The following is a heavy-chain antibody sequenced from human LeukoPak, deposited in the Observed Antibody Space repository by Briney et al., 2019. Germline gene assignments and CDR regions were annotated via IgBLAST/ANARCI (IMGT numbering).Heavy chain of an antibody. J-gene: IGHJ4*02. Sequence: SETLSLTCAVSGGSISSSNWWSWVRQPPGEGLEWIGEIYHSGSTNYNPSLKSRVTISVDKSKNQFSLKLSSVTAADTAVYYCAREDYGDGYNFPYFDYWGQGTLVTVSS. CDR1: GGSISSSNW. CDR2: IYHSGST. D-gene: IGHD5-24*01. CDR3: AREDYGDGYNFPYFDY. V-gene: IGHV4-4*02.